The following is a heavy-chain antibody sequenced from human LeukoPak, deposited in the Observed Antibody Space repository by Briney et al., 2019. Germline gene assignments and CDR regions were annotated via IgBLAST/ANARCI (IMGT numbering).Heavy chain of an antibody. CDR1: GGSISSHY. V-gene: IGHV4-59*11. Sequence: SETLSLTCIVSGGSISSHYWSWSRQPPGKGLEWIGYIYYSGSTNYNRSLKSRVTMSVDTSKNQFSLKLSSLTAADTAVYYCVRDKGSIAARRYYDYGMDVWGQGSLVIVSS. J-gene: IGHJ6*02. CDR3: VRDKGSIAARRYYDYGMDV. D-gene: IGHD6-6*01. CDR2: IYYSGST.